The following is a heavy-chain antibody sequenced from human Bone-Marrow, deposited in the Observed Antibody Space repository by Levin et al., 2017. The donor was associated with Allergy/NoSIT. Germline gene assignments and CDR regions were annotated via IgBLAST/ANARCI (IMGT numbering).Heavy chain of an antibody. D-gene: IGHD2-15*01. V-gene: IGHV4-39*07. CDR2: IYYTGST. CDR1: GGSTTSSTCY. Sequence: GSLRLSCNVSGGSTTSSTCYWAWIRQPRGQGLEWIASIYYTGSTYYNSSLKSRVTISVDTSKNQFSLRLNSVTAADTAVYFCARAHFQTVRSGYYFDVWGQGARVTVSS. J-gene: IGHJ4*02. CDR3: ARAHFQTVRSGYYFDV.